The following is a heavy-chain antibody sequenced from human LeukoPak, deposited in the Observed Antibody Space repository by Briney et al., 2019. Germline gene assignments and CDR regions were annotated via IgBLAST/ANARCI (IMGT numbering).Heavy chain of an antibody. CDR1: GFTFSSYE. Sequence: GGSLRLSCAASGFTFSSYEMNWVRQAPGQGLEWVSYISSSGSTIYYADSVKGRFTISRDNAKNSLYLQMNSLRVEDTAVYYCARDDTHSDTSGSFYDAFDIWGQGTMVTVSS. J-gene: IGHJ3*02. CDR2: ISSSGSTI. V-gene: IGHV3-48*03. CDR3: ARDDTHSDTSGSFYDAFDI. D-gene: IGHD3-22*01.